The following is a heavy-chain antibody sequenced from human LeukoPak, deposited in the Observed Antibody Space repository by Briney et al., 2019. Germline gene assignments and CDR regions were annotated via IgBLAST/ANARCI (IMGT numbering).Heavy chain of an antibody. CDR3: ARALVRTYYYDSSSAFDI. CDR1: GGTFSSYA. Sequence: SVKVSCKASGGTFSSYAISWVRQAPGQGLEWMGRIIPIFGTANYAQKFQGRVTITTDESTSTAYMELSSLRSEDTAVYYCARALVRTYYYDSSSAFDIWGRGTMVTVSS. V-gene: IGHV1-69*05. D-gene: IGHD3-22*01. J-gene: IGHJ3*02. CDR2: IIPIFGTA.